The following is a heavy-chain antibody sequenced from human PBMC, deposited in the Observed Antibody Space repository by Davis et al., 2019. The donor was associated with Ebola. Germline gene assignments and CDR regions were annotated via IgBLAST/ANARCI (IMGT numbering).Heavy chain of an antibody. Sequence: MPSETLSLTCTASGGSISSGDYYWSWIRQPPGKGLEWIGYIYYSRSTYYNPSLKSRVTLSVDTSKNQFSLKLSSVTAADTAVYYCARARGGPTFYDFWSGFSEDWFDPWGQGTLVTVSS. CDR3: ARARGGPTFYDFWSGFSEDWFDP. CDR1: GGSISSGDYY. V-gene: IGHV4-30-4*01. J-gene: IGHJ5*02. CDR2: IYYSRST. D-gene: IGHD3-3*01.